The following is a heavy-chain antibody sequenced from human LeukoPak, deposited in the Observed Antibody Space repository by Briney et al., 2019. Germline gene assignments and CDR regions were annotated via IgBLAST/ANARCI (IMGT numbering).Heavy chain of an antibody. Sequence: SGTLSLTRTVSGGSISSSSYYWGWIRQPPGKGLEWIGSIYYSGSTYYNPSLKSRVTISVDTSKNQFSLKLSSVTAADTAVYYCARPLTPRLNWFDPWGQGTLVTVSS. V-gene: IGHV4-39*01. CDR2: IYYSGST. J-gene: IGHJ5*02. CDR1: GGSISSSSYY. CDR3: ARPLTPRLNWFDP.